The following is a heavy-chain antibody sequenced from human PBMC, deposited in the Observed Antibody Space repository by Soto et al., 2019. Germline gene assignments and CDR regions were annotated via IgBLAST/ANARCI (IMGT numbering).Heavy chain of an antibody. Sequence: GGSLRLSCAASGFTFSSYGMNWVLQAPGKGLEWVSYISSSSSTIYYADSVKGRFTISRDNAKNSLYLQMNSLRAEDTAVYYCARAHLVSTLHKYYDFWSGYQYYDYMDVSVKGTTVTVSS. V-gene: IGHV3-48*01. CDR3: ARAHLVSTLHKYYDFWSGYQYYDYMDV. CDR2: ISSSSSTI. CDR1: GFTFSSYG. J-gene: IGHJ6*03. D-gene: IGHD3-3*01.